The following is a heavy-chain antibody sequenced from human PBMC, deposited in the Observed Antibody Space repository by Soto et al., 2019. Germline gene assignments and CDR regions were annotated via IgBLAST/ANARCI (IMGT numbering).Heavy chain of an antibody. CDR1: GFSLSDARVG. Sequence: QVTLKESGPVLVKPTETLTLTCTVSGFSLSDARVGVSWLRQPPGNALEWLAHIFSNDEKTYSTSLRSRLTISGDTSKGQVVLTMTNMDPVDTATYYCARRTSGGGFDLWWFDPWGQGILVTVSS. D-gene: IGHD5-12*01. CDR2: IFSNDEK. V-gene: IGHV2-26*01. J-gene: IGHJ5*02. CDR3: ARRTSGGGFDLWWFDP.